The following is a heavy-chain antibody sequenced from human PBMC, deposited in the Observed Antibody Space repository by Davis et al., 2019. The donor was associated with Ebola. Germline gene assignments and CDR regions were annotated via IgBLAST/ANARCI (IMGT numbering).Heavy chain of an antibody. V-gene: IGHV4-59*01. CDR2: IYYSGST. CDR1: GGSISSYY. Sequence: SETLSLTCTVSGGSISSYYWSWIRQPPGKGLEWIGYIYYSGSTNYNPSLKSRVTISVDTSKNQFSLKLSSVTAADTAVYYCARARVAATTNWFDPWGQGTLVTVSS. D-gene: IGHD2-15*01. CDR3: ARARVAATTNWFDP. J-gene: IGHJ5*02.